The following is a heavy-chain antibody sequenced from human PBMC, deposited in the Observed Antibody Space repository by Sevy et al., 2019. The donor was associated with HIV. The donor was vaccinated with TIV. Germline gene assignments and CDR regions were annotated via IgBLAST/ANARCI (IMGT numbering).Heavy chain of an antibody. CDR1: GFSFSSYW. Sequence: GGSLRLSCAASGFSFSSYWMHWVRQVPGKGLVWLSRINSDGTYTKYGDSAKGRFTISRDNAKNTLYLQMDSLRAEDTAVYYCARESVAGTLGDYWGQGTLVTVSS. CDR3: ARESVAGTLGDY. D-gene: IGHD6-19*01. CDR2: INSDGTYT. J-gene: IGHJ4*02. V-gene: IGHV3-74*03.